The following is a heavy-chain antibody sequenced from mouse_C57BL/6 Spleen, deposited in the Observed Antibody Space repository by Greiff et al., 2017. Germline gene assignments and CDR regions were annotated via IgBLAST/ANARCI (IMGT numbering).Heavy chain of an antibody. Sequence: VKLVESGPGLVQPSQSLSITCTVSGFSLTSYGVHWVRQSPGKGLEWLGVIWRGGSTDYNAAFMSRLSITKDNSKSQVFFKMNSLQADDTAIYYCAKGDYYGSSPWFAYWGQGTLVTVSA. CDR3: AKGDYYGSSPWFAY. CDR1: GFSLTSYG. J-gene: IGHJ3*01. D-gene: IGHD1-1*01. V-gene: IGHV2-5*01. CDR2: IWRGGST.